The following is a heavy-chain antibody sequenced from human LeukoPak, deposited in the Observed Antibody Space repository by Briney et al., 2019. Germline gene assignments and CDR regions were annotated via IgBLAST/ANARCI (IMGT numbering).Heavy chain of an antibody. CDR2: IKSKTDGGTT. J-gene: IGHJ4*02. Sequence: PGGSLRLSCAASGFTFRSHWMSWVRQAPGKGLEWVGRIKSKTDGGTTDYAAPVKGRFTISRDDSKNTLYLQMNSLKTEDTAVYYCTTDRGYDYVDHWGQGTLVTVSS. CDR1: GFTFRSHW. V-gene: IGHV3-15*01. CDR3: TTDRGYDYVDH. D-gene: IGHD2-15*01.